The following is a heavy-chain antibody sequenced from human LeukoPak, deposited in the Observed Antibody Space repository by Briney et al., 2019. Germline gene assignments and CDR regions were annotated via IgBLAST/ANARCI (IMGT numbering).Heavy chain of an antibody. CDR1: GLTFSSYG. D-gene: IGHD3-10*01. CDR2: ISGSGGST. J-gene: IGHJ3*02. V-gene: IGHV3-23*01. CDR3: AKGSSWFGEADAFDI. Sequence: GGSLRLSCAASGLTFSSYGMSWVRQAPGKGLEWVSAISGSGGSTYYADSVKGRFTISRDSSKNTLYLQMDSLRAEDTAVYYCAKGSSWFGEADAFDIWGQGTMVTVSS.